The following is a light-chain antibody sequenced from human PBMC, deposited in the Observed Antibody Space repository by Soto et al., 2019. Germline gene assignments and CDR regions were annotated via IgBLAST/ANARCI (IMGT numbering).Light chain of an antibody. Sequence: QSVLTQPPSVSGAPGQRVTISCSGSSSNLGAGYDVQWYQQFPGTAPKLLIYANSARPSGVPDRFSGSKSGTSASLAITGLQAEDEADYYCAAWDDSLNGWVFGGGTKLTVL. CDR3: AAWDDSLNGWV. CDR1: SSNLGAGYD. J-gene: IGLJ3*02. V-gene: IGLV1-40*01. CDR2: ANS.